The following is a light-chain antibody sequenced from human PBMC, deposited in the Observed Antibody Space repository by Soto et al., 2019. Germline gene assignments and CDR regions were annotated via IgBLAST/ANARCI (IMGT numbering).Light chain of an antibody. CDR2: GAS. J-gene: IGKJ5*01. Sequence: EIALTQSPAALALSPGGRATLACRASPSVPNYVAWYQQKPGQAPRRLIYGASTRATGIPARFSGSGSGADFTLTISRLQPDDFAVYFCQQYSALPMTFGQGTRLEI. CDR3: QQYSALPMT. V-gene: IGKV3D-7*01. CDR1: PSVPNY.